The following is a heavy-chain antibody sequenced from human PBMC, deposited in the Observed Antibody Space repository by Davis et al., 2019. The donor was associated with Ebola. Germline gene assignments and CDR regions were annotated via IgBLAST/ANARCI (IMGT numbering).Heavy chain of an antibody. CDR3: ARDSGYDYGGYYYYGMDV. Sequence: GGSLRLSCAGSGFMFSNYVMNWVRQAPGKGLEWVSTISAGGADTHYADSVKGRFTISRDNAKNSLYLQMNSLRAEDTAVYYCARDSGYDYGGYYYYGMDVWGQGTTVTVSS. J-gene: IGHJ6*02. CDR2: ISAGGADT. D-gene: IGHD5-12*01. CDR1: GFMFSNYV. V-gene: IGHV3-21*01.